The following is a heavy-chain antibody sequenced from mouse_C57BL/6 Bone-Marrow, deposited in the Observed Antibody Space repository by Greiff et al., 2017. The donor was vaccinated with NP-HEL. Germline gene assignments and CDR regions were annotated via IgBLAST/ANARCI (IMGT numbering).Heavy chain of an antibody. D-gene: IGHD2-4*01. CDR1: GFSLTSYG. Sequence: VKLMESGPGLVAPSQSLSITCTVSGFSLTSYGVSWVRQPPGKGLEWLGVIWGDGSTTYHSALISRLSISKDNNKSQVFLKLNRRQTDDTATYYCGKGGYDYDYFAYWGQGTLVTVSA. CDR3: GKGGYDYDYFAY. J-gene: IGHJ3*01. CDR2: IWGDGST. V-gene: IGHV2-3*01.